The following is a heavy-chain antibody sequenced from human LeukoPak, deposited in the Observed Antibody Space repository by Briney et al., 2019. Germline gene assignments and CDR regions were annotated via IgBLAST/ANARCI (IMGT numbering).Heavy chain of an antibody. Sequence: PGGSLRLSCAASGFSFSSYNMNSVRQAPGKGLEWVSSITMSSNYIYHADSVKGRVTISRDNAKNSLFLQMNSLRAEDTAVYYCARVLRDYYFDHWGQGTLVTVSP. CDR2: ITMSSNYI. J-gene: IGHJ4*02. D-gene: IGHD3-9*01. CDR3: ARVLRDYYFDH. CDR1: GFSFSSYN. V-gene: IGHV3-21*01.